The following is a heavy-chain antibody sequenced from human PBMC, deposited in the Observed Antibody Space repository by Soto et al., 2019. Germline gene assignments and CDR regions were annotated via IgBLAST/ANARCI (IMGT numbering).Heavy chain of an antibody. CDR3: AIRGGQQVVSFYYYTMDV. J-gene: IGHJ6*02. D-gene: IGHD6-6*01. CDR1: GGTFSSSA. Sequence: SVKVSCRASGGTFSSSAISGVRQAPGRGLEWMGGIIAIFGSVDYAQRFQGRVTISANKSTSTAYMELSGLTSEDTAVYYCAIRGGQQVVSFYYYTMDVWGQGTSVTVSS. V-gene: IGHV1-69*06. CDR2: IIAIFGSV.